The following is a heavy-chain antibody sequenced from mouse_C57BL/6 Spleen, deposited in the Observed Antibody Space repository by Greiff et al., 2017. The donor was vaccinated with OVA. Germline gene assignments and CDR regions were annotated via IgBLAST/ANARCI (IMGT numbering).Heavy chain of an antibody. CDR1: GFNINDDY. Sequence: VQLQQSGAELVRPGASVKLSCTASGFNINDDYMHWVQQRPEQGLEWIGWIDPENGDTEYASKLQGKATITADTSSNTVYLQLSSLTSEDTAVYYCTTSCDNWYFDVWGTGTTVTVSS. V-gene: IGHV14-4*01. CDR3: TTSCDNWYFDV. CDR2: IDPENGDT. J-gene: IGHJ1*03.